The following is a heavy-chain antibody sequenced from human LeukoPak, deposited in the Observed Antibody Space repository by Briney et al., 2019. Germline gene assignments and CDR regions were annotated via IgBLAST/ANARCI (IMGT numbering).Heavy chain of an antibody. CDR1: GFPVSSNY. CDR3: ARESRRDGYNLGLD. CDR2: ISSSSSTI. J-gene: IGHJ4*02. V-gene: IGHV3-48*01. Sequence: GGSLRLSCAASGFPVSSNYMSWVRQAPGKGLEWVSYISSSSSTIYYADSVKGRFTISRDNAKNSLYLQMNSLRAEDTAVYYCARESRRDGYNLGLDWGQGTLVTVSS. D-gene: IGHD5-24*01.